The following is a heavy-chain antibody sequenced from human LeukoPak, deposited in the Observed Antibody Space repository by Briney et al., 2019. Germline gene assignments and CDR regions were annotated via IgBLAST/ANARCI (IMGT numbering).Heavy chain of an antibody. V-gene: IGHV3-21*01. CDR2: ISSSSSYI. J-gene: IGHJ4*02. D-gene: IGHD2-21*02. CDR1: GFTFSNAW. Sequence: GGSLRLSCAASGFTFSNAWMNWVRQAPGKGLEWVSSISSSSSYIYYADSVKGRFTISRDNAKNSLYLQMNSLRAEDTAVYYCARDGSWGDFPSGVDYWGQGTLVTVSS. CDR3: ARDGSWGDFPSGVDY.